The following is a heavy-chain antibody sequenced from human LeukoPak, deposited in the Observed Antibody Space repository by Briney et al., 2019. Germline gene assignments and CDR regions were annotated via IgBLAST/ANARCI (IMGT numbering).Heavy chain of an antibody. J-gene: IGHJ4*02. V-gene: IGHV1-2*02. Sequence: GASVKVSCKASGYTFTGYYMHWVRQAPGQGLEWMGWINPNSGGTNYAQKFQGRVTMTRDTSISTAYMELSRLRSDDTAVYYCARGDGGIVVVPAASPFGYWGQGTLVTVSS. CDR3: ARGDGGIVVVPAASPFGY. CDR2: INPNSGGT. CDR1: GYTFTGYY. D-gene: IGHD2-2*01.